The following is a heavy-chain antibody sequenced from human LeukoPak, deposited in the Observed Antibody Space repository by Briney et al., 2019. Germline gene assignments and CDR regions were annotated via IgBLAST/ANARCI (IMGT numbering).Heavy chain of an antibody. Sequence: ASVTVSCKASGYTFTSYDINWVRQATGQGLEWMGWMNPNSGSTGYAQKFQGRVTMTRNTSISTAYMELSSLRSEDTAVYYCATGITPNYYYYYYMDVWGKGTTATVSS. V-gene: IGHV1-8*01. J-gene: IGHJ6*03. CDR1: GYTFTSYD. CDR2: MNPNSGST. CDR3: ATGITPNYYYYYYMDV. D-gene: IGHD3-3*01.